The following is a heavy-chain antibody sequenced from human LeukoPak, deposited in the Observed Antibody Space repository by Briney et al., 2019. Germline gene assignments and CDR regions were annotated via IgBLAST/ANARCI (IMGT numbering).Heavy chain of an antibody. D-gene: IGHD5-12*01. J-gene: IGHJ4*02. CDR1: GFTFSSYW. CDR3: ATSLYKWHGYSGNDHDF. V-gene: IGHV3-7*01. CDR2: INQDGSEQ. Sequence: GGSLRLSCAASGFTFSSYWMSWVRQAPGKGLEWVANINQDGSEQNYVDSVKGRFTISRDNSKSSLFLQMTSLKTDDTALYYCATSLYKWHGYSGNDHDFWGQGTLVHVSS.